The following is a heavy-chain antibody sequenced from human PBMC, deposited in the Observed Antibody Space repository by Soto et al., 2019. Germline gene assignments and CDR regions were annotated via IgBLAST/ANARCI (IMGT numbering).Heavy chain of an antibody. CDR3: ARDLRTGWLPNYGMDV. Sequence: ASVKVSCKASGGTFSSYAISWVRQAPGQGLEWMGGIIPIFGTANYAQKFQGRVTITADESTSTAYMELSSLRSEDTAVHYCARDLRTGWLPNYGMDVWGQGTTVTVSS. CDR1: GGTFSSYA. D-gene: IGHD3-22*01. CDR2: IIPIFGTA. V-gene: IGHV1-69*13. J-gene: IGHJ6*02.